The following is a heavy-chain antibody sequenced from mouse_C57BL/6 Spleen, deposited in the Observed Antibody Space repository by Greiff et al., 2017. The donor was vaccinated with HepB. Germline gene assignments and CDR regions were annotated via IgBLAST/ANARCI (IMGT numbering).Heavy chain of an antibody. CDR1: GYSFTGYY. CDR2: INPSTGGT. V-gene: IGHV1-42*01. Sequence: EVQLQQSGPELVKPGASVKISCKASGYSFTGYYMNWVKQSPEKSLEWIGEINPSTGGTTYNQKFKAKATLTVDKSSSTACMQLKSLTSEDSAVYCCARWDYGSFDYWGQGTTLTVSS. CDR3: ARWDYGSFDY. J-gene: IGHJ2*01. D-gene: IGHD1-1*01.